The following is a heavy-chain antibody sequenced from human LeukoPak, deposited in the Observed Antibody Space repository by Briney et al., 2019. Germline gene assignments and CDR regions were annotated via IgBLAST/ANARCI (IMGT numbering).Heavy chain of an antibody. D-gene: IGHD5-24*01. CDR2: IIPIFGTA. CDR3: ATSLEMATIAYWYFDL. V-gene: IGHV1-69*13. J-gene: IGHJ2*01. CDR1: GGTFSSYA. Sequence: ASVKVSCRASGGTFSSYAISWVRQAPGQGLEWMGGIIPIFGTANYAQKFQGRVTITADESTSTAYMELSSLRSEDTAVYYCATSLEMATIAYWYFDLWGRGTLVTVSS.